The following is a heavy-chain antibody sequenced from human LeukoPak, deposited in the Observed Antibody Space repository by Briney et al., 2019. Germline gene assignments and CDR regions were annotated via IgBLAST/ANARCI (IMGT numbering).Heavy chain of an antibody. CDR1: RITFRNAW. CDR3: ATGVVTGTSR. V-gene: IGHV3-15*01. Sequence: GGSLRLSCAVSRITFRNAWMSWVRQAPGKGLEWVARIRSKTEGETKEYAASVKGRFTISRDDSRSRLYLQMNSLKTEDTAVYFCATGVVTGTSRWGQGTLVTVSS. J-gene: IGHJ4*02. D-gene: IGHD1-1*01. CDR2: IRSKTEGETK.